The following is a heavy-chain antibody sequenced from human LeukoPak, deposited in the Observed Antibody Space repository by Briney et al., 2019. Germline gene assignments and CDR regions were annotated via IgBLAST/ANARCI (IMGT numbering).Heavy chain of an antibody. CDR1: GGTFSSYA. Sequence: ASVKVSCKAPGGTFSSYAISWVRQAPGQGLEWMGGIIPIFGTANYAQKFQGRVTITTDESTSTAYMELSSLRSEDTAVYYCARGTSYSRSYYYYYYMDVWGKGTTVTVSS. CDR3: ARGTSYSRSYYYYYYMDV. D-gene: IGHD2-2*01. V-gene: IGHV1-69*05. J-gene: IGHJ6*03. CDR2: IIPIFGTA.